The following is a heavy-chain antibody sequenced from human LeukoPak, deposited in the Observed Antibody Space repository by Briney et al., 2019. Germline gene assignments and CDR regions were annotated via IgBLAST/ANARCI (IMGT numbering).Heavy chain of an antibody. Sequence: GASVKASCKPSGVSFSSYDLSWVRQAPGPRLEWMGRVIPILGIANYAQNSQGRVTITADKATSTGYMELRRLRSEDTAVYYCATEVDTAMVTIYWGQGTLVTVSS. D-gene: IGHD5-18*01. CDR2: VIPILGIA. CDR3: ATEVDTAMVTIY. CDR1: GVSFSSYD. V-gene: IGHV1-69*04. J-gene: IGHJ4*02.